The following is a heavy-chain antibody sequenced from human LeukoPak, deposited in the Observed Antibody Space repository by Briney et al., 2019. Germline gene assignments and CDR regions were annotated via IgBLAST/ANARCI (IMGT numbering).Heavy chain of an antibody. J-gene: IGHJ2*01. CDR3: ARRMVQLGDWYFDL. Sequence: PSETLSLTCTVSGGAISSGDYFWSWVRQPPGKAPEWIAYTYHRGSPYYKSSLNHRVTTSVDTSKNQFSLKLSSVTAADTAVYYCARRMVQLGDWYFDLWGRGTLVTVSS. CDR2: TYHRGSP. CDR1: GGAISSGDYF. D-gene: IGHD6-6*01. V-gene: IGHV4-30-4*01.